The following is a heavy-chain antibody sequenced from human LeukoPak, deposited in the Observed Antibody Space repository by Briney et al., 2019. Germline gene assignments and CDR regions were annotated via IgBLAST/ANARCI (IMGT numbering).Heavy chain of an antibody. CDR1: GYTFTDYY. V-gene: IGHV1-2*02. J-gene: IGHJ4*02. CDR3: ARVYGDHYGSGVIDY. Sequence: ASVKVSCKASGYTFTDYYMHWVRQAPGQGLEWMGWIKPNSGGTNFAQKLQGRVTMTGDTSITTAYMELSRLRSDDTAVYYCARVYGDHYGSGVIDYWGQGTLVTVSS. CDR2: IKPNSGGT. D-gene: IGHD3-10*01.